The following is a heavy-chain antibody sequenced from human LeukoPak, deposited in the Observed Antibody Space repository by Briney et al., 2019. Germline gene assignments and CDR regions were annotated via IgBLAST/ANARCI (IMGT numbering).Heavy chain of an antibody. Sequence: SQNLSLTCAISGDSVSSNTAAWSWIRQSPSGGLEWLGRTYYRSKWYEDYAVSLKSRITIQADASKNQFSLHLNSVTPEDTAVYYCVRGCYTTSWVWGQGTPVTVSS. CDR1: GDSVSSNTAA. CDR2: TYYRSKWYE. V-gene: IGHV6-1*01. CDR3: VRGCYTTSWV. D-gene: IGHD3-16*02. J-gene: IGHJ4*02.